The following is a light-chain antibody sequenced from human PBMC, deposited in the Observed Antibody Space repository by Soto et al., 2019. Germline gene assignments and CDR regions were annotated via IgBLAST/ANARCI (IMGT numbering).Light chain of an antibody. Sequence: QYALTQPASVSGSPGQAITISCSGASSDVGAHNFVSWYQHHPGKAPKLMIYEVSNRPSGVSNRFSGSKSGNTASLTISGLQAEDEADYYCNSYTSSNTYVFGSGTKVTVL. CDR1: SSDVGAHNF. CDR2: EVS. J-gene: IGLJ1*01. V-gene: IGLV2-14*01. CDR3: NSYTSSNTYV.